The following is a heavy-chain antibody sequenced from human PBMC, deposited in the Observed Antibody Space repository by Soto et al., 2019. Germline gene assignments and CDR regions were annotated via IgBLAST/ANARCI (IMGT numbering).Heavy chain of an antibody. D-gene: IGHD2-2*02. V-gene: IGHV1-2*02. Sequence: ASVKVSFKASGYTFTDYYIYWLRQAPGHGLEWMGWINPNSGATNYAHNFQGRVTMTRDTSIRAAYMELSRLSSDDTAVYYCAKDQGGYMVSGMDVWGQGTTVTVYS. CDR1: GYTFTDYY. J-gene: IGHJ6*02. CDR3: AKDQGGYMVSGMDV. CDR2: INPNSGAT.